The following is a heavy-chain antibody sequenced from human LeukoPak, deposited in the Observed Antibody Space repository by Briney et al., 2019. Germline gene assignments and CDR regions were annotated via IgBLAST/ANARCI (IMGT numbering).Heavy chain of an antibody. V-gene: IGHV4-34*01. CDR2: INHSGST. D-gene: IGHD4-17*01. Sequence: PSETLSLTCAVYGGSFSGYYWSWIRQPPGKGLEWIGEINHSGSTNYNPSLKSRVTISVDTSKNQFSLKLSSVTVADTAVYYCARGRLRTAFDYWGQGTLVTVSS. CDR3: ARGRLRTAFDY. CDR1: GGSFSGYY. J-gene: IGHJ4*02.